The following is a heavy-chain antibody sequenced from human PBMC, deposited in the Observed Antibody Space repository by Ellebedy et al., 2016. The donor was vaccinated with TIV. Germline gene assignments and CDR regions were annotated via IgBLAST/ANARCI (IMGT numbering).Heavy chain of an antibody. D-gene: IGHD2-21*02. V-gene: IGHV4-39*01. Sequence: MPSETLSLTCTVSGGSISSSSYYWGWIRRPPGKGLEWIGSAYFSGRTNYNASLKSRVTLAVETAKNQFSLKMTSVTAADTAVYYCARKVGGGDYSWFDPWGQGILVTVSS. CDR3: ARKVGGGDYSWFDP. CDR1: GGSISSSSYY. J-gene: IGHJ5*02. CDR2: AYFSGRT.